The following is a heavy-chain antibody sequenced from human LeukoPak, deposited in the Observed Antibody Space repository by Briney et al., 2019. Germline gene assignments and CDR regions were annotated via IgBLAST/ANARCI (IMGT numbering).Heavy chain of an antibody. CDR2: ISSSGSTI. J-gene: IGHJ4*02. Sequence: GGSLRLSCAASGFTFSDYYMSWIRQAPGKGLEWVSYISSSGSTIYYAGSVKGRFTISRDNAKNSLYLQMNSLRAEDTAVYYCARKFSSSWYSLFDYWGQGTLVTVSS. CDR3: ARKFSSSWYSLFDY. CDR1: GFTFSDYY. V-gene: IGHV3-11*04. D-gene: IGHD6-13*01.